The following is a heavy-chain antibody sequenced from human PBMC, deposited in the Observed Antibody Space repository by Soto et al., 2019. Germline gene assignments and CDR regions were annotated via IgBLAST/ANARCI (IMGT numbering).Heavy chain of an antibody. J-gene: IGHJ5*02. CDR2: ISYDGSNK. Sequence: QVQLVESGGGVVQPGRSLRLSCAASGFTFSSYAMHWVRQAPGKGLEWVAVISYDGSNKYYADSVKGRFTISRDNSKNTLYLQMNSLRAEDTAVYYCARDLGYCSSTSCYKVRYSSSYNWFDPWGQGTLVTVSS. CDR1: GFTFSSYA. CDR3: ARDLGYCSSTSCYKVRYSSSYNWFDP. D-gene: IGHD2-2*02. V-gene: IGHV3-30-3*01.